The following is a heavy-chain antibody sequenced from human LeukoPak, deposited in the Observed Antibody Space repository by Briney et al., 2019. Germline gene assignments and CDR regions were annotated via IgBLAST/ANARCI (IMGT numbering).Heavy chain of an antibody. CDR2: IYHSGST. CDR1: GGSISSGGYY. CDR3: AREAGDYDFWSGYPYY. V-gene: IGHV4-30-2*01. Sequence: PSETLSLTCTVSGGSISSGGYYWSWIRQPPGKGLEWIGYIYHSGSTYYNPSLKSRVTISVDRSKNRFSLKLSSVTAADTAVYYCAREAGDYDFWSGYPYYWGQGTLVTVSS. J-gene: IGHJ4*02. D-gene: IGHD3-3*01.